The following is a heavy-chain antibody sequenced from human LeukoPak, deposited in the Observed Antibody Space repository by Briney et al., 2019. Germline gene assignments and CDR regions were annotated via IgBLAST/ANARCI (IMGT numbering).Heavy chain of an antibody. Sequence: GGSLRLSCEASGLPFSVYAMSWVRQAPGKGLEWVSAISESGAGAYYADSVKGWFTISRDSSKNTLYLQMNSLRADDTAVYYCARALYYFDYWGQGTLVTVSS. CDR1: GLPFSVYA. CDR3: ARALYYFDY. CDR2: ISESGAGA. V-gene: IGHV3-23*01. J-gene: IGHJ4*02.